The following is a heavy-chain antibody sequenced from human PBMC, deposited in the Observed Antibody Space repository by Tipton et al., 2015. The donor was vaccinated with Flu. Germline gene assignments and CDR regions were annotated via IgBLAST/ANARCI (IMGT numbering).Heavy chain of an antibody. CDR1: GFTFSHSW. CDR2: INQDGGQK. Sequence: QLVQSGGGLVKPGGSLRLSCAPSGFTFSHSWMSWVRQAPGKGLEWVANINQDGGQKYYVDSVKGRFTISRDNAKNSLYLQMNSLRAEDTAVYYCAREMVTAIYFDYWGQGTLVTVSS. V-gene: IGHV3-7*01. D-gene: IGHD2-21*02. CDR3: AREMVTAIYFDY. J-gene: IGHJ4*02.